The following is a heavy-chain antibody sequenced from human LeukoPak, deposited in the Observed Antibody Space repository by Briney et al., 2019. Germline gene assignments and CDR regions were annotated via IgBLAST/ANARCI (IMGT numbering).Heavy chain of an antibody. Sequence: GGSLRLSCAASGFTFSTYQMNWVRQAPGKGLEWVSYISGSGTTIYYADSVKGRFTISRDNAKNSLYLQTDSLRAEDTAVYYCARQFANWGQGTLVTVSS. CDR2: ISGSGTTI. CDR1: GFTFSTYQ. V-gene: IGHV3-48*03. CDR3: ARQFAN. J-gene: IGHJ4*02.